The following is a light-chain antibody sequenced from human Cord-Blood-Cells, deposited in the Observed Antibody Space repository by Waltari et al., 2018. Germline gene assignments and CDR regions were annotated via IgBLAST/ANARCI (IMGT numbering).Light chain of an antibody. CDR3: QQYNSYPYT. V-gene: IGKV1-5*01. CDR2: DAS. CDR1: QSISSW. J-gene: IGKJ2*01. Sequence: DIQMHQSPYTLSASVGDRGTITCRASQSISSWLAWYQQKPGKAPKLLIYDASSLESGVPSRFSGSGSGTEFTLTISSLQPDDFATYYCQQYNSYPYTFGQGTKLEIK.